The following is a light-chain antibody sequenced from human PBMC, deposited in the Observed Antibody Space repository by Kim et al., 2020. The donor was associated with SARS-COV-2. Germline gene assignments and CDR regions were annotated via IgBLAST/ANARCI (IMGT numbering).Light chain of an antibody. V-gene: IGLV2-8*01. CDR3: SSYGGSNNLV. CDR2: EVT. Sequence: GQSVTVSCTATSSDVGGYNYVSWYQQHPGKAPKVMIFEVTKRPSGVPDRFSGSKSGNTASLTVSGLQAEDEADYYCSSYGGSNNLVFGGGTQLTVL. CDR1: SSDVGGYNY. J-gene: IGLJ2*01.